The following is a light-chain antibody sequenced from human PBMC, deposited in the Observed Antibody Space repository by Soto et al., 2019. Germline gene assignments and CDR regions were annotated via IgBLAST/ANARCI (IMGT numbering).Light chain of an antibody. Sequence: EIVMTQSPAIFSVSPVEIATLSFVASQSVSNNLAWYQQKPGQAPRLLIYGASTRATGVPARFSGSGSGTEFTLTISSLQSEDVAVYFCQQYNNWLRGTFGQGTKVDI. CDR1: QSVSNN. J-gene: IGKJ1*01. V-gene: IGKV3-15*01. CDR2: GAS. CDR3: QQYNNWLRGT.